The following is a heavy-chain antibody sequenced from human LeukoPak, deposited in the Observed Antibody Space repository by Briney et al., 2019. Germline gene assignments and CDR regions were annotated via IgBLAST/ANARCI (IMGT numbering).Heavy chain of an antibody. D-gene: IGHD3-3*01. V-gene: IGHV3-23*01. J-gene: IGHJ4*02. CDR3: ARGYDFWIGYSD. CDR2: ISGTGGNT. Sequence: GGSLRLSCAASGFTVSSNYMSWVRQAPGKGLEWVSAISGTGGNTYYADSVKGRFTISRDNSKNTLNLQMNSLRAEDTAVYYCARGYDFWIGYSDWGQGTLVTVSS. CDR1: GFTVSSNY.